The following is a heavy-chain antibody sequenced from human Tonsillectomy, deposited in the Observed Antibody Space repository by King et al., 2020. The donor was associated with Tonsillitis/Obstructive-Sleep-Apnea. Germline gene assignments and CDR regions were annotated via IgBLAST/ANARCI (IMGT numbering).Heavy chain of an antibody. CDR2: ISSSSSYI. CDR1: GFTFSSYS. Sequence: VQLVESGGGLVKPGGSLRLSCAASGFTFSSYSMNWVRQAPGKGLEWVSSISSSSSYIYYADSVKGRFTISRANAKNSLYLQMNSMRAEDTVVYYCTTDGRFLECFSNSGLYYYYYYYMDVWGKGTTVTVSS. V-gene: IGHV3-21*01. CDR3: TTDGRFLECFSNSGLYYYYYYYMDV. D-gene: IGHD3-3*01. J-gene: IGHJ6*03.